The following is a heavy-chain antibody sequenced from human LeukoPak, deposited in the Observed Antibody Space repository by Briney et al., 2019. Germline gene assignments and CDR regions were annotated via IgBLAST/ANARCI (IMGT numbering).Heavy chain of an antibody. D-gene: IGHD4-17*01. J-gene: IGHJ5*02. V-gene: IGHV3-23*01. CDR1: GFTSSSYA. CDR2: ISGSGGNT. CDR3: ANPPTVTKTRFDP. Sequence: GGSLRLSCAASGFTSSSYAMSWVRQAPGKGLEWVSDISGSGGNTYYADSVKGRFTISRDNSKNTLYLQMNSLRAEDTAVYYCANPPTVTKTRFDPWGQGTLVTVSS.